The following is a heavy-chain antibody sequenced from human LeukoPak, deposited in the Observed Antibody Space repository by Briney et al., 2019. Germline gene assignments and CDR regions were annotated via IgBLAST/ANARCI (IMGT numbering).Heavy chain of an antibody. J-gene: IGHJ4*02. CDR1: GFTVITND. CDR2: LYSDGNT. V-gene: IGHV3-53*01. Sequence: GGSLRLSCAASGFTVITNDMTWVRQAPGKGLKWVSVLYSDGNTKYADSVQGRFIISRDNSKNTLYLEMNSLRPDDTAVYYCARGVEPLAANTLAYWGQGTLVTVSS. D-gene: IGHD1-14*01. CDR3: ARGVEPLAANTLAY.